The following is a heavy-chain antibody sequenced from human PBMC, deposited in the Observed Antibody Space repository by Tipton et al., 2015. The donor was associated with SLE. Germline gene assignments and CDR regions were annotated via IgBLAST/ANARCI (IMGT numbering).Heavy chain of an antibody. V-gene: IGHV4-59*01. D-gene: IGHD1-26*01. CDR1: GGSISSYY. J-gene: IGHJ6*02. Sequence: LRLSCTVSGGSISSYYWSWIRQPPGKGLEWIGYIHYLESTNYNPSLKSRVTISVDTSKNQFSLKLSSVTAADTAVYYCARDLSGSYYVPYYYGMDVWGQGTTVTVSS. CDR3: ARDLSGSYYVPYYYGMDV. CDR2: IHYLEST.